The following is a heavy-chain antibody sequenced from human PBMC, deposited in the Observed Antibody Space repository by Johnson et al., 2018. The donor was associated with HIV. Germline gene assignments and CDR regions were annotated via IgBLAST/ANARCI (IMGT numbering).Heavy chain of an antibody. Sequence: EVQLVESGGGLVQPGGSLRLSCAASGFAFSGSWMTWVRQAPGKGLEWVANIRHDGREKYYVDAVKGRFTISRDNAKNSLFVEMNSLRVEDTAVYYCARDRYSSSSGAFDIWGQGTMVTVSS. D-gene: IGHD6-6*01. CDR3: ARDRYSSSSGAFDI. J-gene: IGHJ3*02. V-gene: IGHV3-7*01. CDR1: GFAFSGSW. CDR2: IRHDGREK.